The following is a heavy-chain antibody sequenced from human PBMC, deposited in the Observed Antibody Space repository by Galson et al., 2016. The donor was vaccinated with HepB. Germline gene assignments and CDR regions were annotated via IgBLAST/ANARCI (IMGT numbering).Heavy chain of an antibody. CDR2: VIPGLGAT. D-gene: IGHD3-10*01. CDR3: AIGPPFGSGSYYAFYV. Sequence: SVKVSCKVSGDTLIGHGISWVRQAPGQGLEWMGGVIPGLGATDYAQTFQDNVTITADEAKSTVYLERRSLRSEETAMFFCAIGPPFGSGSYYAFYVWGPGTEVSVSS. V-gene: IGHV1-69*13. J-gene: IGHJ3*01. CDR1: GDTLIGHG.